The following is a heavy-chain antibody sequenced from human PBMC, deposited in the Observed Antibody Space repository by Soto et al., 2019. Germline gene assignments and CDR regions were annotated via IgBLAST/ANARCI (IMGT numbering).Heavy chain of an antibody. J-gene: IGHJ5*02. CDR3: ARSYGSGSYRDYWFDP. Sequence: PGGSLRLSCEASGITFSSQSMNWVRQAPGKGLEWVSCISSSSSCIYYADSVKGRFTISRDNAKNSLYLQMNSLRAEDTAVYYCARSYGSGSYRDYWFDPWGQGTLVTASS. D-gene: IGHD3-10*01. V-gene: IGHV3-21*01. CDR1: GITFSSQS. CDR2: ISSSSSCI.